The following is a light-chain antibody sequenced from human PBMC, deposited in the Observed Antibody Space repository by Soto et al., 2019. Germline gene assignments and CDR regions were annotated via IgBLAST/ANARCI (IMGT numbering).Light chain of an antibody. Sequence: EIVLTQSPGTLSLSPGEIATLSCRASQSVSSSYLAWYHQKPGQAPRLLIFGASDRATGIPDRFSGSGSGTDFTLTIDRLEPEDFAMYYCQQYSDSPPTFGQGTKVDIK. CDR3: QQYSDSPPT. J-gene: IGKJ1*01. CDR1: QSVSSSY. V-gene: IGKV3-20*01. CDR2: GAS.